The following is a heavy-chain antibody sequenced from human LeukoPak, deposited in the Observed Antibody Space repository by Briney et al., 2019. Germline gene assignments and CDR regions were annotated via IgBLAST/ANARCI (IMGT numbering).Heavy chain of an antibody. CDR3: ARDSSGWYKSYFDY. Sequence: GSSVKVSCKASGYTFTSYGISWVRQAPGQGLEWMGWISAYNGNTNYAQKLQGRVTMTTDTSTSTAYMELRSLRSDDTAVYYCARDSSGWYKSYFDYWGQGTLVTVSS. J-gene: IGHJ4*02. V-gene: IGHV1-18*01. CDR1: GYTFTSYG. CDR2: ISAYNGNT. D-gene: IGHD6-19*01.